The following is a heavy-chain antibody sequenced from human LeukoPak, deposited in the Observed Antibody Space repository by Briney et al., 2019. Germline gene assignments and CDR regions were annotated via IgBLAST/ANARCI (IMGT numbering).Heavy chain of an antibody. CDR3: ARGSRGQPQRRYYYYYGMDV. J-gene: IGHJ6*02. V-gene: IGHV1-2*02. CDR2: INPNRGDT. Sequence: ASVTVSCKASGSSFTGYYLHWVRLAPGQGPEWMGWINPNRGDTRYAQKFQGRVTMTRDTSIGTAYLELSSLRSDDTAVYYCARGSRGQPQRRYYYYYGMDVWGQGTTVTVSS. CDR1: GSSFTGYY.